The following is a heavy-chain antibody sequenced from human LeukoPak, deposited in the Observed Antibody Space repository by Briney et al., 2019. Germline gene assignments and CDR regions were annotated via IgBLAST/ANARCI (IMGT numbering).Heavy chain of an antibody. Sequence: SETLSLTCPVSGGSISSYYWSWIRQPAGKGLEWIGRIYTSGSTNYNPSLKSRVTMSVDTSKNQFSLKLSSVTAADTAVYYCARDRHYYDSSGSNWFDPWGQGTLVTVSS. CDR3: ARDRHYYDSSGSNWFDP. CDR2: IYTSGST. D-gene: IGHD3-22*01. CDR1: GGSISSYY. V-gene: IGHV4-4*07. J-gene: IGHJ5*02.